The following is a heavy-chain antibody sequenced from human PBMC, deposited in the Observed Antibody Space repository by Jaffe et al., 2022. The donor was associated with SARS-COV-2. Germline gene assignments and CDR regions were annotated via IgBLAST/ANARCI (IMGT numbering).Heavy chain of an antibody. Sequence: QVQVQESGPGLVKPSETLSLTCTVSGDSITSMSYHWGWVRQAPGKGLEWVGSFRYGEGTYYIPSLKGRVTISVDTSKNQFSLHLTSVTAADTAIYYCARRATWLQYHWYFDLWGRGSLVTVSS. CDR1: GDSITSMSYH. CDR3: ARRATWLQYHWYFDL. CDR2: FRYGEGT. J-gene: IGHJ2*01. D-gene: IGHD2-2*02. V-gene: IGHV4-39*01.